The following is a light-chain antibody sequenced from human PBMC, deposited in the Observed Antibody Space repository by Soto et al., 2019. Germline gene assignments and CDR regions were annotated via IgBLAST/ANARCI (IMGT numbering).Light chain of an antibody. V-gene: IGKV1-5*01. CDR1: QSVSSR. CDR3: QQYETCSGT. J-gene: IGKJ1*01. Sequence: TQSPGTVSVSPWVIATLSFRASQSVSSRLAWYQQKPGEAPKLLIYDASALPRGIPARFSGSGSGTKFTLTIASLQPEDFATYYCQQYETCSGTFGPGTKVDIK. CDR2: DAS.